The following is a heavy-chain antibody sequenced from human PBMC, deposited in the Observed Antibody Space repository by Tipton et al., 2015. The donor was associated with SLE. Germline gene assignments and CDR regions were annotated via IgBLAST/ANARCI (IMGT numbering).Heavy chain of an antibody. V-gene: IGHV3-74*03. J-gene: IGHJ4*02. CDR1: GFTFSTYW. CDR2: VNTAGTTT. D-gene: IGHD5-12*01. CDR3: GRGRRGYSDYDPLDY. Sequence: SLRLSCAASGFTFSTYWMHWVRQSPGKGLVWISHVNTAGTTTTYADSVKGRFTFSRDNAKNTVYLQMNSLRVEDTAVYFCGRGRRGYSDYDPLDYWGQGTLVIVSS.